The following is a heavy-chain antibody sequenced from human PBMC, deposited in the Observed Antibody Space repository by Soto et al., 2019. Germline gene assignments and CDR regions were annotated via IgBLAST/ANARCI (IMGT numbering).Heavy chain of an antibody. D-gene: IGHD4-17*01. Sequence: QVQLQESGPGLVKPSQTLSLTCTVSGGSISSGDYYWSWIRQPPGKGLEWIGYIYYSGSTYYNPSLKSRVTISVDTSKNQFSLKLSSVTAADTAVYYCASSLTSWGDYINNWFDPWGQGTLVTVSS. V-gene: IGHV4-30-4*01. CDR3: ASSLTSWGDYINNWFDP. CDR2: IYYSGST. J-gene: IGHJ5*02. CDR1: GGSISSGDYY.